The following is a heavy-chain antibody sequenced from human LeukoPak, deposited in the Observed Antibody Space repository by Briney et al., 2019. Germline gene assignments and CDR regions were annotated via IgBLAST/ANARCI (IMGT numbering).Heavy chain of an antibody. CDR3: ARGSSWYFDY. V-gene: IGHV1-8*01. CDR1: GNTFTNYD. CDR2: MNPNSGNT. J-gene: IGHJ4*02. Sequence: ASVKVSCKASGNTFTNYDMNWVRQAPGQGLEWMGWMNPNSGNTGYAQKFQGRVTMTRNTSISTAYMELSSLRSEDTAVYYCARGSSWYFDYWGQGTLVTVSS. D-gene: IGHD6-13*01.